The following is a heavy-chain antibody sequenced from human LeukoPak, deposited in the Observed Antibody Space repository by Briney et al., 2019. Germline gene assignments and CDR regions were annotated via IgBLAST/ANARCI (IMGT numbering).Heavy chain of an antibody. D-gene: IGHD5-24*01. CDR1: GGSISNSNYY. Sequence: SETPSLTYTVSGGSISNSNYYLGWVRQPPGKGLEWIGTIYYSWNTYYNPSLKSRVTISVDTSKNQFSLRLTSVTAADTAVYFCMRHEEEDGYNAKPFDFWGQGTLVTVSS. CDR3: MRHEEEDGYNAKPFDF. J-gene: IGHJ4*02. V-gene: IGHV4-39*01. CDR2: IYYSWNT.